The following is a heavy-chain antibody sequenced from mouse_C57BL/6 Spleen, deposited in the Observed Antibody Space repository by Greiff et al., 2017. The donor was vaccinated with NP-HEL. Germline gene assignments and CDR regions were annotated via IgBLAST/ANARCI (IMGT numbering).Heavy chain of an antibody. J-gene: IGHJ4*01. D-gene: IGHD3-2*02. CDR1: GYAFSSSW. V-gene: IGHV1-82*01. CDR3: ARQLRVYYYAMDY. CDR2: IYPGDGDT. Sequence: QVQLQQSGPELVKPGASVKISCKASGYAFSSSWMNWVKQRPGKGLEWIGRIYPGDGDTNYNGKFKGKATLTADKSSSTAYMQLSSLTSEDSAVYFCARQLRVYYYAMDYWGQGTSVTVSS.